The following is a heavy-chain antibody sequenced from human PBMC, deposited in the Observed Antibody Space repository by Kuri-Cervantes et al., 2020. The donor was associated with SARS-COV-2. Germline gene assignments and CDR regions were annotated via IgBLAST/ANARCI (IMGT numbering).Heavy chain of an antibody. CDR1: GGSSSGYY. V-gene: IGHV4-31*11. CDR2: NYYSGST. Sequence: SETLSLTCAVYGGSSSGYYWSWIRQHPGKGLEWIGYNYYSGSTYYNPSLKSRVTISVDTSKNQFSLKLSSVTAADTAVYYCARETYAGYYGSGSYYNSHWFDPWGQGTLVTVSS. CDR3: ARETYAGYYGSGSYYNSHWFDP. D-gene: IGHD3-10*01. J-gene: IGHJ5*02.